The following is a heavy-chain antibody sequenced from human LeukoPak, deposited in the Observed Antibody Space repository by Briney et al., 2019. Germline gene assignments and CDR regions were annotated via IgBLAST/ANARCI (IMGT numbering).Heavy chain of an antibody. Sequence: SETLSLTCTVSGGSITGYYWNWIRQPPGKGLEWIGYIYYSGSTIFNPSLKSRVTMSVDTSKNQFSLKLSSVTAADTAVYYCARADNYYYYYAMDVWGQGTTVTVSS. CDR2: IYYSGST. J-gene: IGHJ6*02. CDR3: ARADNYYYYYAMDV. CDR1: GGSITGYY. V-gene: IGHV4-59*01.